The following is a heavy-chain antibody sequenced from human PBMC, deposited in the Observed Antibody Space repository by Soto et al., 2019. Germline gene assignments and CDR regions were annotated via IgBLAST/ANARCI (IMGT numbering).Heavy chain of an antibody. V-gene: IGHV1-18*01. CDR2: ISAYNGNT. CDR1: GYTFTSYG. D-gene: IGHD2-15*01. CDR3: ARDPSCSGGSCYSRWYFDL. Sequence: QVQLVQSGAEVKKPGASVKVSCKASGYTFTSYGISWVRQAPGQGLEWMGWISAYNGNTNYAQKLQGRVTTTTDTSTSTAYMELRSRRSDDTAVYYCARDPSCSGGSCYSRWYFDLWGRGTLVTVST. J-gene: IGHJ2*01.